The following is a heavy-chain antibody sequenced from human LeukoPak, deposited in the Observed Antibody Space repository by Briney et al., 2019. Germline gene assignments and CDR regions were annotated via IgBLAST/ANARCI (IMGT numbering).Heavy chain of an antibody. V-gene: IGHV3-30*18. CDR1: GFTFSSYG. CDR2: ISYDGSNK. Sequence: GRSLRLSCAASGFTFSSYGLHWVRQAPGKGLEWVAVISYDGSNKYYADSVKGRFTISRDNSKNTLYLQMNSLRAEDTAVYYCAKGYSSSWPRGGDAFDIWGQGKMVTVSS. D-gene: IGHD6-13*01. J-gene: IGHJ3*02. CDR3: AKGYSSSWPRGGDAFDI.